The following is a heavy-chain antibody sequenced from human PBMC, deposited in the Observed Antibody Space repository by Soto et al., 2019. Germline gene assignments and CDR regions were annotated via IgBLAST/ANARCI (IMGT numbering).Heavy chain of an antibody. D-gene: IGHD3-16*02. CDR1: GFSLSSTGVG. V-gene: IGHV2-5*02. CDR2: IYWDDDK. CDR3: AHGTFGGIIVAGAMDV. Sequence: SGPTLVNPSQTLTLTCTFSGFSLSSTGVGVAWIRQPPGKALEWLAVIYWDDDKRYSTSLKNRLTVSKDTAKNQVVLTMTNVAPADTATYYCAHGTFGGIIVAGAMDVWGQGTTVTVSS. J-gene: IGHJ6*02.